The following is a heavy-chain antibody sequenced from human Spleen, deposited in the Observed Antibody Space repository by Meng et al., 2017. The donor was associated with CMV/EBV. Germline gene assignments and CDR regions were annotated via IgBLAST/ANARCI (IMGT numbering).Heavy chain of an antibody. D-gene: IGHD2-21*01. CDR2: ISSSIRTI. V-gene: IGHV3-48*04. J-gene: IGHJ6*02. Sequence: GESLKISCAASGFTFNSYSMNWVRQAPGKGLEWVSYISSSIRTIHYADSVKGRFTISRDNDKNSLFLQMNSLRAEDTAIYYCARRGDFSVVPGSYGMGVWGQGTTVTVSS. CDR3: ARRGDFSVVPGSYGMGV. CDR1: GFTFNSYS.